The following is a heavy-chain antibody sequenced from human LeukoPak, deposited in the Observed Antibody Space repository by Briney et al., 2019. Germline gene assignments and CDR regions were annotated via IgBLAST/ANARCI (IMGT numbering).Heavy chain of an antibody. V-gene: IGHV1-24*01. CDR3: AIYDQDYYDSSGIFDY. Sequence: VASVKVSCKVSGYTLTELSMHWVRQAPGKGLEWMGGFDPEDGETIYAQKFQGRVTMTEDTSTDTAYMELSSLRSEDTAVYYCAIYDQDYYDSSGIFDYWGQGTLVTVSS. D-gene: IGHD3-22*01. CDR2: FDPEDGET. J-gene: IGHJ4*02. CDR1: GYTLTELS.